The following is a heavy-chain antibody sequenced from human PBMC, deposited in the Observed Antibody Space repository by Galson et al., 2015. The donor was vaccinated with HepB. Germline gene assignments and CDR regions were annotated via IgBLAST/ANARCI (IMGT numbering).Heavy chain of an antibody. CDR2: IKSKTDGGTT. Sequence: SLRLSCAASGFTFSNAWMSWVRQAPGKGLEWVGRIKSKTDGGTTDYAAPVKGRFTISRDDSKNTLYLQMNSLKTEDTAVYYCTTDTFRPPTYYDFWSGYPTQIPSYYYYGMDVWGQGTTVPVSS. V-gene: IGHV3-15*01. D-gene: IGHD3-3*01. J-gene: IGHJ6*02. CDR1: GFTFSNAW. CDR3: TTDTFRPPTYYDFWSGYPTQIPSYYYYGMDV.